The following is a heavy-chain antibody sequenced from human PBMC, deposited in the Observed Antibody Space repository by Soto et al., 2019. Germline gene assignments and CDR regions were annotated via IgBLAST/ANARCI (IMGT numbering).Heavy chain of an antibody. V-gene: IGHV3-9*01. D-gene: IGHD3-3*01. Sequence: GGSLRLSCVGTGFNFDYFAMHWVRQAPGKGLEWVSGITCNSRVLSYADSVKGRFTISRDNARNSLYLQMDSLRDEDTALYYCAKGRYDFWSPYYFDSWGQGTLVTVSS. J-gene: IGHJ4*02. CDR3: AKGRYDFWSPYYFDS. CDR2: ITCNSRVL. CDR1: GFNFDYFA.